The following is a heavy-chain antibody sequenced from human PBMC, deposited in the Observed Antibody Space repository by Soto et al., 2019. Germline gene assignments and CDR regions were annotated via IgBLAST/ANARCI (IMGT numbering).Heavy chain of an antibody. V-gene: IGHV1-69*13. J-gene: IGHJ3*02. CDR2: IIPIFGTA. CDR3: ARARIAVAGTGLYDAFDI. CDR1: GGTFSSYS. Sequence: SVKVSCKASGGTFSSYSMSWVRQAPGQGLEWMGGIIPIFGTANYAQKFQGRVTITADESTSTAYMELSSLRSEDTAVYYCARARIAVAGTGLYDAFDIWGQGTMVTVSS. D-gene: IGHD6-19*01.